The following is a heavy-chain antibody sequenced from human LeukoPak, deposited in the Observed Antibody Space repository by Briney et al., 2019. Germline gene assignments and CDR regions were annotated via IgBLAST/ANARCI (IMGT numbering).Heavy chain of an antibody. CDR3: ARDQGGDDYGGYWFDP. CDR2: INPSGGST. J-gene: IGHJ5*02. D-gene: IGHD4-23*01. CDR1: GYTFTSYY. V-gene: IGHV1-46*01. Sequence: ASVKVSCKASGYTFTSYYMHWVRQAPGQGLEWMGIINPSGGSTGYAQKFQGRVTMTRDTSTSTVYMELSSLRSEDTAVYYCARDQGGDDYGGYWFDPWGQGTLVTVSS.